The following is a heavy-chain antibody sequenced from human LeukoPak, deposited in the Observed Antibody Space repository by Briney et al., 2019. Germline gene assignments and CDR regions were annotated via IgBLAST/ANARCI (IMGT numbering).Heavy chain of an antibody. V-gene: IGHV3-74*03. CDR2: INSEGSRR. D-gene: IGHD2-15*01. CDR1: GFNVGIYW. Sequence: GGSLRLSWAASGFNVGIYWMHWVRQAPGKGLVWVSRINSEGSRRMYADSVKGRFTISRHNAKNTLYLQMNSLRAEDTATYVCTRGGYCGADNCYSGGDYFDPWGQGTLVTVSS. J-gene: IGHJ5*02. CDR3: TRGGYCGADNCYSGGDYFDP.